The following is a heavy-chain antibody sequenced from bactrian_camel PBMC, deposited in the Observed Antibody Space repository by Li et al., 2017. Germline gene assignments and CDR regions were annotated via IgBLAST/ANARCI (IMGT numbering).Heavy chain of an antibody. V-gene: IGHV3S6*01. CDR2: IDSDGSTT. J-gene: IGHJ4*01. Sequence: VQLVESGGGSVQAGGSLRLSCVSSISTYSPYCMAWFRQAPGKGREEVARIDSDGSTTVADSVKGRFTISKDRAKNTLYLQMNSLKPEGTAMYYCAALWERYGSCTWSVNYLGQGTQVTVS. D-gene: IGHD2*01. CDR3: AALWERYGSCTWSVNY. CDR1: ISTYSPYC.